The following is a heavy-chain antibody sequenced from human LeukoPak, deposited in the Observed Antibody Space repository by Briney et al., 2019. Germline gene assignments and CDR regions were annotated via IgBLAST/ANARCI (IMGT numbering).Heavy chain of an antibody. CDR2: ISSSGSTI. Sequence: PGGSLRLSCAASGFTFSDYYMSWIRQAPGKGLEWVSYISSSGSTIYYADSVKGRFTISRDNAKNSLYLQMNSLRAEDTAVYYCARDRSRYERNGMDVWGQGTTVTVSS. J-gene: IGHJ6*02. CDR1: GFTFSDYY. V-gene: IGHV3-11*01. CDR3: ARDRSRYERNGMDV. D-gene: IGHD1-1*01.